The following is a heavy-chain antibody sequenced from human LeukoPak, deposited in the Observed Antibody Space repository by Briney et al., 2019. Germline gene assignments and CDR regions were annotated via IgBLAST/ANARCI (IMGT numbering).Heavy chain of an antibody. Sequence: GSLRLSCAASGFTFSSYSMNWVRQAPGKGLEWVSSISSSSSYIYYADSVKGRFTISRDNAKNSLYLQMNSLRAEDTAVYHCARDGGGYSYGYAIDYWGQGTLVTVSS. D-gene: IGHD5-18*01. V-gene: IGHV3-21*01. J-gene: IGHJ4*02. CDR2: ISSSSSYI. CDR3: ARDGGGYSYGYAIDY. CDR1: GFTFSSYS.